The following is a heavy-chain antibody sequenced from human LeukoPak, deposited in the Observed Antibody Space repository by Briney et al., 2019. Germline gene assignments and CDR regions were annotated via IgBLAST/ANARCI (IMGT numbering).Heavy chain of an antibody. Sequence: SETLSLTCSVSGGSITSTYYWGWIRPPPGKGLEWIGSMYYSGSTYYNPSLKSRVTMSVDTSKNQFSLRLSSVTAADTAVYYCARHVRGHDYVWGSYPSPFAYWGQGTLVTVSS. D-gene: IGHD3-16*02. CDR2: MYYSGST. CDR1: GGSITSTYY. V-gene: IGHV4-39*01. CDR3: ARHVRGHDYVWGSYPSPFAY. J-gene: IGHJ4*02.